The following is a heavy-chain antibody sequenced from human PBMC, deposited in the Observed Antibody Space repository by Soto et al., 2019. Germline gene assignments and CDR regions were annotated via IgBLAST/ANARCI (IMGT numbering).Heavy chain of an antibody. J-gene: IGHJ4*02. D-gene: IGHD7-27*01. Sequence: GESLKISCAASGFTFSSYWMSWVRQAPGKGLEWVANIKQDGSEKYYVDSVKGRFTISRDNAKNSLYLQMNSLRAEDTAVYYCARRTGDGYFDYWGQGTLVTVSS. CDR2: IKQDGSEK. CDR3: ARRTGDGYFDY. V-gene: IGHV3-7*03. CDR1: GFTFSSYW.